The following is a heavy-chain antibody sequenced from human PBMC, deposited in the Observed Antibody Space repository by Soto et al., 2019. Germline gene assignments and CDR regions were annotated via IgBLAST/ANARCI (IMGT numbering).Heavy chain of an antibody. J-gene: IGHJ6*02. Sequence: EVQLVESGGGLIQPGGSLRLSCAASGFTVSSNYMSWVRQAPGKGLEWVSVIYSGGSTYYADSVKGRFTISRDNSKNTLYFQMNSLRAEDTAVYYCARDLVVGAYYYGMDVWGQGTTVTVSS. CDR3: ARDLVVGAYYYGMDV. CDR2: IYSGGST. D-gene: IGHD2-15*01. V-gene: IGHV3-53*01. CDR1: GFTVSSNY.